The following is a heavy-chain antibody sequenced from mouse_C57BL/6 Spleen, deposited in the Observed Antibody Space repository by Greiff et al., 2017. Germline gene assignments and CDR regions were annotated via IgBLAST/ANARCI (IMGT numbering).Heavy chain of an antibody. D-gene: IGHD2-4*01. CDR2: ISYDGSN. CDR1: GYSITSGYY. Sequence: DVQLQESGPGLVKPSQSLSLTCSVTGYSITSGYYWNWIRQFPGNKLEWMGYISYDGSNNYNPSLKNRISITRDTSKNQFFLKLNSVTTEDTATYYCARVYDYDGRFAYWGQGTLVTVSA. V-gene: IGHV3-6*01. J-gene: IGHJ3*01. CDR3: ARVYDYDGRFAY.